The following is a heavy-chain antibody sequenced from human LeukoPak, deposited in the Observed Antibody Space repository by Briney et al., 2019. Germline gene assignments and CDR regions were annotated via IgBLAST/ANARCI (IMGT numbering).Heavy chain of an antibody. V-gene: IGHV3-30*02. CDR2: IRYDGNNK. CDR1: RFTFSSYG. J-gene: IGHJ5*02. Sequence: QSGGSLRLSCAASRFTFSSYGMHWVRQAPGKGLQWVTFIRYDGNNKSYADSVKGRFTISRDNSKNTLYLQMNSLRAEDTAVYYCAKGPSGYSNGDNWFDPWGQGTLVTVSS. CDR3: AKGPSGYSNGDNWFDP. D-gene: IGHD6-19*01.